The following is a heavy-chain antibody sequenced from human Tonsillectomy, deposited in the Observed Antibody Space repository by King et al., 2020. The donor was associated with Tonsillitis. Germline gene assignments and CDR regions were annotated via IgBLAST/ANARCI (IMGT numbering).Heavy chain of an antibody. D-gene: IGHD3-10*01. CDR1: GFTFSSYA. CDR2: ISGSGDST. Sequence: VQLVESGGGLVQPGGSLRVSCAASGFTFSSYAINWVRQAPGKGLEWVSVISGSGDSTYYGDSVKGRFTISRDNSNNMVYLQMNSLRAEDTAVYYCAKDRRKVRGIGISKLFDSWGQGTLVTVSS. CDR3: AKDRRKVRGIGISKLFDS. V-gene: IGHV3-23*04. J-gene: IGHJ4*02.